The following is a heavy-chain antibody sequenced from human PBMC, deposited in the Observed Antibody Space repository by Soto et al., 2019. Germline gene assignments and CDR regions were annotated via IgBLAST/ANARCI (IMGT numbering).Heavy chain of an antibody. CDR2: IGTAGDT. Sequence: GGSLRLSCAASGFTFSSYDMHWVRQATGKGLEWVSAIGTAGDTYYPGSVKGRFTISRENAKNSLYLQMNSLRAGDTAVYYCAREAIDGYCSGGSCSSFDYWGQGTLVTVSS. J-gene: IGHJ4*02. CDR3: AREAIDGYCSGGSCSSFDY. V-gene: IGHV3-13*01. CDR1: GFTFSSYD. D-gene: IGHD2-15*01.